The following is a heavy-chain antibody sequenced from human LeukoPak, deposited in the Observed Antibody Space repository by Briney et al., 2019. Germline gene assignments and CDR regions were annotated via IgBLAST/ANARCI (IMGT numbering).Heavy chain of an antibody. Sequence: GASVKVSCKASGYTFTTTYINWVRQAPGQGLEWMGWISAYNGKTSYAQKFQGRVTMTTDSSTNTAYMDLTSLRSDGTAVYYCARGGTYYPCIDYWGQGTLVTVSS. D-gene: IGHD1-26*01. J-gene: IGHJ4*02. CDR1: GYTFTTTY. CDR2: ISAYNGKT. V-gene: IGHV1-18*01. CDR3: ARGGTYYPCIDY.